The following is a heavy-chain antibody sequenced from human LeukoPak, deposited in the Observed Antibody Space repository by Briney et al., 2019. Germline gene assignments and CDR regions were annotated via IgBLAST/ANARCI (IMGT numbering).Heavy chain of an antibody. J-gene: IGHJ5*02. Sequence: PGGSLRLSCAASGFAFSTYGMHWVRQAPGKGLEWVSYISSSSSTIYYADSVKGRFTISRDNAKNSLYLQMNSLRAEDTAVYYCAREKRVGKGPNWFDPWGQGTLVTVSS. V-gene: IGHV3-48*01. CDR1: GFAFSTYG. D-gene: IGHD1-26*01. CDR3: AREKRVGKGPNWFDP. CDR2: ISSSSSTI.